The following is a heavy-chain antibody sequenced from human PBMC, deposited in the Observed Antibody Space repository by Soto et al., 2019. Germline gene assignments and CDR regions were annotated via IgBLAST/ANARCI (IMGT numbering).Heavy chain of an antibody. V-gene: IGHV1-69*02. Sequence: QVQLVQSGAEVKKPGSSVKVSCKASGGTFSSYTISWVRQAPGQGLEWMGRIIPILGIANYAQKFQGRVTITADKSTSTAYMEVSSVRSEDTAVYYCAHHPRGWFDPWGQGTLVTVSS. D-gene: IGHD1-26*01. CDR3: AHHPRGWFDP. CDR1: GGTFSSYT. J-gene: IGHJ5*02. CDR2: IIPILGIA.